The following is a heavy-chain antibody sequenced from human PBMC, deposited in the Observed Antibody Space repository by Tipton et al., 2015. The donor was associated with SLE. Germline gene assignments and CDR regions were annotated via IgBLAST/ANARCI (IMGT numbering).Heavy chain of an antibody. J-gene: IGHJ4*02. CDR2: INHSGST. D-gene: IGHD3-10*01. Sequence: TLSLTCAVYGGSFSGYYWSWIRQPLGKGLEWIGEINHSGSTNYNPSLKSRVTISVDTSKNQFSLKLSSVTAADTAVYYCASLIKDYWGQGTLVTVSS. V-gene: IGHV4-34*01. CDR1: GGSFSGYY. CDR3: ASLIKDY.